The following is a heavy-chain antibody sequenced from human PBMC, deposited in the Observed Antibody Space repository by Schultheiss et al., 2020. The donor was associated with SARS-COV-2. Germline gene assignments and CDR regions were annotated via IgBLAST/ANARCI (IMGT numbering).Heavy chain of an antibody. CDR3: ARGVTVTTFDY. J-gene: IGHJ4*02. Sequence: GESLKISCAASGFTFYTYVMHWVRQAPGKGLEWVALRWHDGSKKDHGDSMKGRFTISRDNSQNPLCLQMGSLRAEDTDEFCCARGVTVTTFDYWGQGTLVTVSS. D-gene: IGHD4-11*01. V-gene: IGHV3-33*01. CDR2: RWHDGSKK. CDR1: GFTFYTYV.